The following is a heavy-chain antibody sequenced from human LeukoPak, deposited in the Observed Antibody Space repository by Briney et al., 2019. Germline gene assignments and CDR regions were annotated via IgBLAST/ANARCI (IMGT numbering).Heavy chain of an antibody. J-gene: IGHJ3*02. CDR3: ARDFYPDDTAMVYDAFDI. CDR2: ISSSSSNI. Sequence: PGGSLRLSCAASGFTFSSYEMNWVRQAPGKGLEWVSYISSSSSNIYYADSVKGRFTISRDNTKNSLYLQMNSLRAEDTAVYYCARDFYPDDTAMVYDAFDIWGQGTMVTVSS. V-gene: IGHV3-21*05. D-gene: IGHD5-18*01. CDR1: GFTFSSYE.